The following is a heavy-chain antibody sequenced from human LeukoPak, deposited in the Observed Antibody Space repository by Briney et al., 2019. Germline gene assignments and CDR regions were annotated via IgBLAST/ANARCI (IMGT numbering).Heavy chain of an antibody. CDR1: GFTVSSNY. D-gene: IGHD6-13*01. CDR2: IYSGGST. Sequence: GGSLRLTCAASGFTVSSNYMSWVRQAPGKGLEWVSVIYSGGSTYYADSVKGRFTISRDNSKNTLYLQMNSLRAEDTAVYYCAGGARRQQPFDYWGQGTLVPVSS. CDR3: AGGARRQQPFDY. J-gene: IGHJ4*02. V-gene: IGHV3-66*01.